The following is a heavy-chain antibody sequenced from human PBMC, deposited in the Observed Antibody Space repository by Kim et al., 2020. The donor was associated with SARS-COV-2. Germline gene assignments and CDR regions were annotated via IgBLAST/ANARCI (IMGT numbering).Heavy chain of an antibody. CDR1: GDSISGYTYY. CDR2: ISATGST. V-gene: IGHV4-61*02. J-gene: IGHJ4*02. D-gene: IGHD3-3*01. CDR3: AREGRWSTSLDY. Sequence: SETLSLTCTVSGDSISGYTYYWNWIRQPAGKSLEWIGRISATGSTNYNPSLKSRATISVDTSKHQFSLKLTSVTAADTAVYYCAREGRWSTSLDYWGQGTLVTVSS.